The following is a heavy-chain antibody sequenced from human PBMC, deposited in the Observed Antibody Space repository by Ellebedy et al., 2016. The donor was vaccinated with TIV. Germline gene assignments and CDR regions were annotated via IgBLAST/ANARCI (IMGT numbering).Heavy chain of an antibody. J-gene: IGHJ5*02. CDR1: GFTFSSHG. D-gene: IGHD3-10*02. V-gene: IGHV3-33*01. Sequence: GESLKISCAASGFTFSSHGMHWVRQAPGKGLEWVARIWYDGNNKYYADSVKGRFTISRDNSKNTVYLQMRSLRAEDTAVYYCARDMFGGPFDPWGQGTLVTVSS. CDR2: IWYDGNNK. CDR3: ARDMFGGPFDP.